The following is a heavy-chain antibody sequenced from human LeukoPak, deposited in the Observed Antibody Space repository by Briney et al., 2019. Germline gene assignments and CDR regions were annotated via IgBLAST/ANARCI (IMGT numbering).Heavy chain of an antibody. D-gene: IGHD3-22*01. Sequence: GRSLRLSCAASGFTFSSYAMSWVRQAPGKGLEWVSAISGSGGSTYYADSVKGRFTISRDNSKNTLYLQMNSLRAEDTAVYYCAKAVGTMIVVVMPFGYWGQGTLVTVSS. CDR2: ISGSGGST. CDR1: GFTFSSYA. CDR3: AKAVGTMIVVVMPFGY. V-gene: IGHV3-23*01. J-gene: IGHJ4*02.